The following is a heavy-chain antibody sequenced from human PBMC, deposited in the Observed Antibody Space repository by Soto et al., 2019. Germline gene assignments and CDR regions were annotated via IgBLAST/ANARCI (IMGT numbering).Heavy chain of an antibody. CDR2: TGSGTGPG. CDR3: ARRHSGGFFRFFDS. D-gene: IGHD2-15*01. V-gene: IGHV1-69*06. CDR1: GGSLSTNP. J-gene: IGHJ4*02. Sequence: SVKVTFKASGGSLSTNPISWVRQAPGQGLEWMGGTGSGTGPGNHAQKFQGRLTVTADKSTSTVYMELTNLSSEDTAVYYCARRHSGGFFRFFDSWGQGTLVTVSS.